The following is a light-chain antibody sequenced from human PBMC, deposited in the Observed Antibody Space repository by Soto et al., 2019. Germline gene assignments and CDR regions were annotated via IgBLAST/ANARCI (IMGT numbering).Light chain of an antibody. Sequence: DIQMTQSPSTLSAFVGDRVTIACRASQSVGMWLAWYQQKPGKAPRLLIYDASNLESGVPSRFSGSGSGTDFTLTISSLQPDDFATYYCQQYTSYSWTFGQGTKVDIK. CDR1: QSVGMW. V-gene: IGKV1-5*01. CDR3: QQYTSYSWT. J-gene: IGKJ1*01. CDR2: DAS.